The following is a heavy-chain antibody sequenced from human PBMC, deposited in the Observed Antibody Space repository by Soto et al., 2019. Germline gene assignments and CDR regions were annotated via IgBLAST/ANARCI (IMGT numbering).Heavy chain of an antibody. Sequence: ESGPTLVNPTQTLTLTCTFSGFSLSTTGMCVSWIRQPPGKALEWLALIDWADDKYYSTSLKTRLTISKDTSKNQVVLTMTNVEPEDTATYFCSRAVGGFTYGYPDYWGQGTLVTVS. CDR3: SRAVGGFTYGYPDY. CDR1: GFSLSTTGMC. CDR2: IDWADDK. V-gene: IGHV2-70*01. J-gene: IGHJ4*02. D-gene: IGHD5-18*01.